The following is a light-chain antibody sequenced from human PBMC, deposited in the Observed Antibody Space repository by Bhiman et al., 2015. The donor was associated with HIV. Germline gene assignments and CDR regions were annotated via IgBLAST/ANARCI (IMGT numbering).Light chain of an antibody. CDR1: SSDVGGYNY. J-gene: IGLJ3*02. CDR3: SSYTSDSTWV. Sequence: QSALTQPASVSGSPGQSITISCTGSSSDVGGYNYVSWYQHHPGKAPKLMIFDVTKRPSGISNRFSGSKSGNTASLTISGLQAEDEADYYCSSYTSDSTWVFGGGTTLTVL. CDR2: DVT. V-gene: IGLV2-14*03.